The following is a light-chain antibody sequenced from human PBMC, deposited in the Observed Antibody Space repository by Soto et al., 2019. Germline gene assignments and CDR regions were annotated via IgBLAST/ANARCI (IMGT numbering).Light chain of an antibody. CDR3: QQYGSSPRT. J-gene: IGKJ1*01. V-gene: IGKV3-20*01. CDR1: QSVSSSY. CDR2: GAS. Sequence: EIVLTQSPGTLSLSPGERATLSCRASQSVSSSYLAWYQQKPGQAPRLLIYGASSRATGIPDRFSGSGSGTDFTVTISRLEPDDYAGYYCQQYGSSPRTFGQGTKVEIK.